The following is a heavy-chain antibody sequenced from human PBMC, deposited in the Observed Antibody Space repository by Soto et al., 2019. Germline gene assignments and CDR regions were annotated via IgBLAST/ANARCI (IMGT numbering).Heavy chain of an antibody. J-gene: IGHJ5*02. Sequence: GGSLRLSCAASGFTFSSYWMSWVRQAPGKGLEWVANIKQDGSEKYYVDSVKGRFTISRDNAKNSLYLQMNSLRAEDTAVYYCARDYYDFWSDTNWFDPWGQGTLVTVSS. D-gene: IGHD3-3*01. CDR2: IKQDGSEK. CDR3: ARDYYDFWSDTNWFDP. CDR1: GFTFSSYW. V-gene: IGHV3-7*05.